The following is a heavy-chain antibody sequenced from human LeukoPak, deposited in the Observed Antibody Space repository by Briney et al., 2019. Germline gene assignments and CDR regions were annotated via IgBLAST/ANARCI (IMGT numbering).Heavy chain of an antibody. J-gene: IGHJ4*02. CDR2: MSGSGGRT. Sequence: GGSLRLSCAVSGITLSNYGMSWVRQAPGKGLEWVAGMSGSGGRTDYADSVKGRFTISRDNPKNTLYLQMNNLRAEDTAVYFCAKRGVVIRVILVGFHKEAYYFDSWGQGALVTVSS. V-gene: IGHV3-23*01. CDR1: GITLSNYG. CDR3: AKRGVVIRVILVGFHKEAYYFDS. D-gene: IGHD3-22*01.